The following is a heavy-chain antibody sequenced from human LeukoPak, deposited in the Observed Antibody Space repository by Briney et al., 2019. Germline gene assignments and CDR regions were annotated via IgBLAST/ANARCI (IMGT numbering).Heavy chain of an antibody. Sequence: SETRSLTCAVYGGSFSGYYWSWIRQPPGKGLEWIGEINHSGSANYNPSLKSRVTISVDTSKNQFSLKLSSVTAADTAVYYCVRRGYSYRYWGQGTLVTVSS. CDR1: GGSFSGYY. V-gene: IGHV4-34*01. CDR2: INHSGSA. D-gene: IGHD5-18*01. J-gene: IGHJ4*02. CDR3: VRRGYSYRY.